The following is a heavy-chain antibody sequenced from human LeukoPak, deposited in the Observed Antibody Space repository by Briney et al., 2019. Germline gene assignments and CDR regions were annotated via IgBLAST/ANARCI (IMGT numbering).Heavy chain of an antibody. CDR3: ARGATIYYYYYYMDV. CDR2: IYYSGST. J-gene: IGHJ6*03. CDR1: GGSISSYY. Sequence: SETLSLTYTVSGGSISSYYWSWIRQPPGKGLEWIGYIYYSGSTNYNPSLKSRVTISVDTSKNQFSLKLSSVTAADTAVYYCARGATIYYYYYYMDVWGKGTTVTVSS. V-gene: IGHV4-59*01. D-gene: IGHD5-24*01.